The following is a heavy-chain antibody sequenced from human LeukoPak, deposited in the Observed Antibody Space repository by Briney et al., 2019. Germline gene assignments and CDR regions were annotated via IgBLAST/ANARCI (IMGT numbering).Heavy chain of an antibody. CDR1: GYSFTSYW. CDR3: ARRYYDILTGLWYAFDI. V-gene: IGHV5-10-1*01. J-gene: IGHJ3*02. Sequence: GESLKISRKGSGYSFTSYWISWVRQMPGKGLEWMGRIDPSDSYTNYSPSFQGHVTISADKSISTAYLQWSSLKASDTAMYYCARRYYDILTGLWYAFDIWGQGTMVTVSS. CDR2: IDPSDSYT. D-gene: IGHD3-9*01.